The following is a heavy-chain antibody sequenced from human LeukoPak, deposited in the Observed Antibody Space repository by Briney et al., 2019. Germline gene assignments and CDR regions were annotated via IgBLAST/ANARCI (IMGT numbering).Heavy chain of an antibody. V-gene: IGHV3-48*01. D-gene: IGHD2-2*01. CDR3: ARQDTYCSSTSCVWATLDY. Sequence: GGSLRLSCAASGFTFSSYSMNWVRQAPGKGLEWVSYISSSSSTIYYADSVKGRFTISRDNAKNSLYLQMNSLRAEDTAVYYCARQDTYCSSTSCVWATLDYWGQGTLVTVSS. CDR2: ISSSSSTI. J-gene: IGHJ4*02. CDR1: GFTFSSYS.